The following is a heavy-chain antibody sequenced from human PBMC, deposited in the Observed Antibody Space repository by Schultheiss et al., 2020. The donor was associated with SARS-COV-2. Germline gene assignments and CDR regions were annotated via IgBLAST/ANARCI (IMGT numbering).Heavy chain of an antibody. CDR3: TTDLPTVTTGALFDY. V-gene: IGHV4-38-2*02. CDR1: GGSLTSGDY. Sequence: SETLSLTCTVSGGSLTSGDYWTWIRQPPGKGLEWIGSIYHSGSTYYNPSLKSRVTISVDTSKNQFSLKLSSVTAADTAVYYCTTDLPTVTTGALFDYWGQGTLVTVSS. CDR2: IYHSGST. J-gene: IGHJ4*02. D-gene: IGHD4-17*01.